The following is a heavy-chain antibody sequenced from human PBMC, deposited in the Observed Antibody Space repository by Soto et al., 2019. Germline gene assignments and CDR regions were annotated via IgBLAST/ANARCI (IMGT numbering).Heavy chain of an antibody. D-gene: IGHD3-22*01. J-gene: IGHJ4*02. CDR3: AKDGIVGSGYDY. CDR2: ISYDGSNK. V-gene: IGHV3-30*18. CDR1: GLTFSSYG. Sequence: PGGSLRLSCAASGLTFSSYGMHWVRQAPGKGLEWVAVISYDGSNKYYADSVKGRFTISRDNSKNTLYLQMNSLRAEDTAVYYCAKDGIVGSGYDYWGQGTLVTVSS.